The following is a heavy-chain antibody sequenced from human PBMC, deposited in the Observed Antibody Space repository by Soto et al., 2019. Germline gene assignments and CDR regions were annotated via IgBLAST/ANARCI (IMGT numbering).Heavy chain of an antibody. D-gene: IGHD2-2*01. CDR1: GFTFSNAW. V-gene: IGHV3-66*01. CDR2: IYSGGST. Sequence: GESLKISCAASGFTFSNAWMSWVRQAPGKGLKWVSVIYSGGSTYYADSVKGRFTISRDNSKNTLYLQMNSLRAEDTAVYYCARDRGYCISTSCYGYYYYYGTDVWGQGTTVTVSS. J-gene: IGHJ6*02. CDR3: ARDRGYCISTSCYGYYYYYGTDV.